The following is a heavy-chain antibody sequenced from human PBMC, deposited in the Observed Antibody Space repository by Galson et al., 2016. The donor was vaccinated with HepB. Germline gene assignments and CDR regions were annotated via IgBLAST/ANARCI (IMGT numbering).Heavy chain of an antibody. CDR2: ITGRGTST. CDR1: GFSFSSYA. J-gene: IGHJ3*01. D-gene: IGHD6-6*01. Sequence: SLRLSCAASGFSFSSYAMSWVRQAPGKGLEWVSTITGRGTSTYYADSVEGRFTIPRDNSKSTLYLQMNGLRAEDTAVYYCAKDPQWTTSSRGAFDVWGQGTMLTVFS. CDR3: AKDPQWTTSSRGAFDV. V-gene: IGHV3-23*01.